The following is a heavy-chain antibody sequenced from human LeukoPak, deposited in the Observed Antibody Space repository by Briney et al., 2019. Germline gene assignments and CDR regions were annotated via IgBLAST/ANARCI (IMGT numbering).Heavy chain of an antibody. CDR1: GGSISSYY. D-gene: IGHD4-17*01. V-gene: IGHV4-59*01. CDR2: IYNSGST. CDR3: ARRPTVTTFFDY. Sequence: SETLSLTCTVPGGSISSYYWSWIRQPPGKGLEWIGYIYNSGSTNYNPSLKSRVTISVDTSKNQFSLKLSSVTAADTAVYYCARRPTVTTFFDYWGQGTLVTVSS. J-gene: IGHJ4*02.